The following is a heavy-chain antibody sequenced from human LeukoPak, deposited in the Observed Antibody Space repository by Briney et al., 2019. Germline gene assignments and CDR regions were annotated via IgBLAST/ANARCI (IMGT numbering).Heavy chain of an antibody. V-gene: IGHV1-46*01. CDR2: ISPSGGST. D-gene: IGHD2-2*01. CDR1: GYTFTSYY. CDR3: ARDPLYCSSTSCPAGTHYGMDV. J-gene: IGHJ6*02. Sequence: ASVKVSCKASGYTFTSYYMHWVRQAPGQGLEWMGIISPSGGSTSYAQKLQGRVTMTRDTSTSTVYMELSSLRSEDTAVYYCARDPLYCSSTSCPAGTHYGMDVWGQGTTVTVSS.